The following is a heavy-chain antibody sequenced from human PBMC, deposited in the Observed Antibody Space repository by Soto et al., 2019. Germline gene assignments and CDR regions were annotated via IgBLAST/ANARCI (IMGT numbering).Heavy chain of an antibody. D-gene: IGHD1-26*01. CDR1: GYTFTSYG. J-gene: IGHJ4*02. CDR3: ARDHVGETRHCDY. CDR2: ISAYNGNT. Sequence: ASAKVSCKASGYTFTSYGVTSVRQAPRQGLEWMRCISAYNGNTNYAQNLQVRVTITTHTSPSTAYMEMSFLKSYYTTGYYCARDHVGETRHCDYWGQVTLGTVS. V-gene: IGHV1-18*01.